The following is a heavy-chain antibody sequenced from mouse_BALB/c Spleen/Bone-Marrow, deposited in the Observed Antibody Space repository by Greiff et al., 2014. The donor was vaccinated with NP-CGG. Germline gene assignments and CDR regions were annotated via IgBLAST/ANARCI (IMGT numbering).Heavy chain of an antibody. Sequence: VQLQQSGPDLVKPSQSLSLTCAVTGYSITSGYSWHWIRQFPGNKLEWMGYIHYSGSTNYNPSLKSRISITRDTSKNKFFLQLNSVTTEDTATYYCARDQGYYAMDYWGQGTSVTVSS. J-gene: IGHJ4*01. CDR2: IHYSGST. V-gene: IGHV3-1*02. CDR3: ARDQGYYAMDY. CDR1: GYSITSGYS.